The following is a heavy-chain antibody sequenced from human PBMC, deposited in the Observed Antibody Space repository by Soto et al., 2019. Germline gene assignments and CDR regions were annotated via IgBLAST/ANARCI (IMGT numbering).Heavy chain of an antibody. D-gene: IGHD2-2*02. V-gene: IGHV4-34*01. Sequence: KPSETLSLTCAVYGGSFSGYYWSWIRQPPGKGLEWIGEINHSGSTNYNPSLKSRVTISVDTSKNQFSLKLSSVTAADTAVYYCAESKGYQLLYGYWGQGTLVTVSS. CDR3: AESKGYQLLYGY. CDR1: GGSFSGYY. J-gene: IGHJ4*02. CDR2: INHSGST.